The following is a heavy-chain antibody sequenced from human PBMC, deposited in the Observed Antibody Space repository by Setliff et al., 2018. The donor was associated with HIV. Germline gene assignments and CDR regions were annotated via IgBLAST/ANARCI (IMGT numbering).Heavy chain of an antibody. J-gene: IGHJ2*01. CDR3: ARGLIQGMSLLRGVLVQCANWYFDV. Sequence: GASVKVSCKTSGYTFTGYYIHWVRQAPGQGLEWMGWIKPNGGGTNFAQKFQGRVTMTRDTSINTAYMDLSSLRSDDTAVYYCARGLIQGMSLLRGVLVQCANWYFDVWVRGTLVAVSS. CDR1: GYTFTGYY. V-gene: IGHV1-2*02. D-gene: IGHD3-10*01. CDR2: IKPNGGGT.